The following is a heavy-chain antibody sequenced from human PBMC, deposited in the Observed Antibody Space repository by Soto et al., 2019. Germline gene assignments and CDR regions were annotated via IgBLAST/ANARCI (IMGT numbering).Heavy chain of an antibody. CDR3: ARVAYCGGDCTTICDY. V-gene: IGHV4-39*01. J-gene: IGHJ4*02. Sequence: QLQLQESGPGLVKPSETLSLTCTVSGGSISSSSYYWGWIRQPPGKGLEWIGSIYYSGSTYYNPSLKSRVTISVDTSKNQFSLKLSSVTAADRAVYYCARVAYCGGDCTTICDYWGQGTLVTVSS. CDR1: GGSISSSSYY. D-gene: IGHD2-21*02. CDR2: IYYSGST.